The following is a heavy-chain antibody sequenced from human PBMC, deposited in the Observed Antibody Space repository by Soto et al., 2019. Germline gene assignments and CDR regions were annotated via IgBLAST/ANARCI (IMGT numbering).Heavy chain of an antibody. CDR3: ARMVGATLVAL. D-gene: IGHD1-26*01. CDR1: GASISSTTSDNW. Sequence: QVHLQESGPGRVRPSGTLSLTCAVSGASISSTTSDNWWSWVRQPPGKGLEWIGEIYHSGPTNYNASLQRRVTMSVYKSTKQFSLKLTSVTAADTAVYYCARMVGATLVALCGQGTLVPVSS. V-gene: IGHV4-4*02. J-gene: IGHJ4*02. CDR2: IYHSGPT.